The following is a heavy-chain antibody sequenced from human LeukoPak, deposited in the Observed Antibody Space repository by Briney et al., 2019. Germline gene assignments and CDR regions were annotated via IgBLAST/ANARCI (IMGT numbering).Heavy chain of an antibody. CDR3: ARDRVIVGGTATYNFDH. CDR2: INPTGGST. CDR1: GYTFTPYF. D-gene: IGHD1-14*01. Sequence: ASVKVSCKASGYTFTPYFIHWVRQAPGQGLEWMGIINPTGGSTTYAQKFQGRVTVTRDMSTSTVYMELSSPTSEDTAVYYCARDRVIVGGTATYNFDHWGQGTLVIVSS. J-gene: IGHJ4*02. V-gene: IGHV1-46*01.